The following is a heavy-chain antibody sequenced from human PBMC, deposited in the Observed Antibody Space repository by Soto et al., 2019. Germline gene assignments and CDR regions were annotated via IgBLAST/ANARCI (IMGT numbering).Heavy chain of an antibody. CDR3: ATGGGSWYKD. J-gene: IGHJ4*02. V-gene: IGHV4-59*01. CDR1: GGSISSYY. Sequence: PSETLSLTCTVSGGSISSYYWTWIRQPPGKGLEWIGYIYYSGSTKSNPSLKSRVTISVDTSKNQFSLKLRSVTAADTAVYYCATGGGSWYKDWGQGTLVTVSS. D-gene: IGHD6-13*01. CDR2: IYYSGST.